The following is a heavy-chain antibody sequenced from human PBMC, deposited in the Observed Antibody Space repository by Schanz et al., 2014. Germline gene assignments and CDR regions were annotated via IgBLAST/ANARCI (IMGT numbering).Heavy chain of an antibody. CDR2: IIPIHGIV. Sequence: QVQLVQSGAEVKKPGASVKVSCKASGYTFTSYGINWVRQAPGQGLEWMGRIIPIHGIVNYAQRFQDRVRITADKSTSTAYMELSSLRSDDTAVYYCARGGGPEDVFDSWGQGTILTVSS. CDR1: GYTFTSYG. J-gene: IGHJ3*02. V-gene: IGHV1-69*04. CDR3: ARGGGPEDVFDS. D-gene: IGHD5-12*01.